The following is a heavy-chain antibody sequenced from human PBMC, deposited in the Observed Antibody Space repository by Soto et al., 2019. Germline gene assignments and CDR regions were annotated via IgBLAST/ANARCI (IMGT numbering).Heavy chain of an antibody. CDR1: GYTFTSYG. V-gene: IGHV1-18*01. CDR2: ISAYNGNT. Sequence: ASVKVSCKASGYTFTSYGISWVRQAPGQGLERMRWISAYNGNTNYAQKNQSRVTMNTDTSTGTAYMELRSLRSDDSAVYYCARHSSGWYGWFDPWGQGTLVTVSS. J-gene: IGHJ5*02. CDR3: ARHSSGWYGWFDP. D-gene: IGHD6-19*01.